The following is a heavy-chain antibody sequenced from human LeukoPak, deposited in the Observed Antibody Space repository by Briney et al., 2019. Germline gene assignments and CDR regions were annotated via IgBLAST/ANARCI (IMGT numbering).Heavy chain of an antibody. Sequence: SETLSLTCSVSGGSIRYTSYYWTWIRQPPGKGLEWIGNIHSSGSTDYNPSLKSRVTMSVDTSKNQFSLKVNSVTAADMAVYYCGRDLEENGVTHWGLGTLVTVSS. CDR2: IHSSGST. J-gene: IGHJ4*02. D-gene: IGHD4-17*01. CDR3: GRDLEENGVTH. CDR1: GGSIRYTSYY. V-gene: IGHV4-39*07.